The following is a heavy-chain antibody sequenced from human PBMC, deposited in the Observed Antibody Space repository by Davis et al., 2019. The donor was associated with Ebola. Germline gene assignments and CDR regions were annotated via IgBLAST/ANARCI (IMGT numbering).Heavy chain of an antibody. J-gene: IGHJ4*02. CDR3: ARGPAANAPLDY. CDR2: VNPKSGAT. V-gene: IGHV1-2*02. Sequence: SVKVSCKAFRCTFIYYYINWVRQTPGQGLVWMGRVNPKSGATTYAQRFQGRVTMTRDTSSGTAYMDLGSLKSDDTAVYYCARGPAANAPLDYWGQGTLVTVSS. D-gene: IGHD2-2*01. CDR1: RCTFIYYY.